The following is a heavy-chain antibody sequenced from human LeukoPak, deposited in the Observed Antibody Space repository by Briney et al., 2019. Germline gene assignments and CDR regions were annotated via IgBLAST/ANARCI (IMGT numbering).Heavy chain of an antibody. D-gene: IGHD2-2*02. Sequence: GGSLRLSCAASGFTFSSYAMHWVRQAPGKGLEWVSSISSSSSYIYYADSVKGRFTISRDNAKNSLYLQMNSLRAEDTAVYYCARDRGCGSSTSCYSRSNAFDIWGQGTMVTVSS. V-gene: IGHV3-21*01. J-gene: IGHJ3*02. CDR3: ARDRGCGSSTSCYSRSNAFDI. CDR1: GFTFSSYA. CDR2: ISSSSSYI.